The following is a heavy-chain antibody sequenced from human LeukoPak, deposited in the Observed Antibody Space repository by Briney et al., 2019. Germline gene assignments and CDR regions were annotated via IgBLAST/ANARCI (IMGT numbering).Heavy chain of an antibody. CDR1: GFTVSSNY. V-gene: IGHV3-53*01. Sequence: GGSLRLSCAASGFTVSSNYMSWVRQAPGQGLEWVSLIYADGSTYYADSVKGRFTISRDNSKNTLYLQMNSLRAEDTAVYYCARENCNRGSCYDDYSGQGTLVTVSS. J-gene: IGHJ4*02. CDR3: ARENCNRGSCYDDY. D-gene: IGHD2-15*01. CDR2: IYADGST.